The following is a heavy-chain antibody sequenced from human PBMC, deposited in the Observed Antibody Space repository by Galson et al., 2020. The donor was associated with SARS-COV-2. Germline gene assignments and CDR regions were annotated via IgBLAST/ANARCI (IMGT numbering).Heavy chain of an antibody. CDR2: IIHIFGTA. CDR3: ARCSTMVRGVIGWFDP. Sequence: ASVTVSCKASGGTFSRYAISWVRQAPGQGLEWMGGIIHIFGTANYAQKFQGRVTITTDESTSTAYMELSSLRSEDTAVYYCARCSTMVRGVIGWFDPWGQGTLVTVSS. J-gene: IGHJ5*02. CDR1: GGTFSRYA. V-gene: IGHV1-69*05. D-gene: IGHD3-10*01.